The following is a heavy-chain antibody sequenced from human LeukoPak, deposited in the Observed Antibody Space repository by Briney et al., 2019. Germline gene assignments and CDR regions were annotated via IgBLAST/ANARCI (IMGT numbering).Heavy chain of an antibody. D-gene: IGHD6-25*01. J-gene: IGHJ4*02. CDR1: GFTFSSYG. CDR2: ISSDGRDK. CDR3: AKDLRRIAAYYFDY. V-gene: IGHV3-30*18. Sequence: PGTSLRLSCAASGFTFSSYGMHWVRQAPGKGLEWVAVISSDGRDKHHADSVKGRFTISRDNSKNTLFLQTNSLRPEDTAVYYCAKDLRRIAAYYFDYWGQGTLVTVSS.